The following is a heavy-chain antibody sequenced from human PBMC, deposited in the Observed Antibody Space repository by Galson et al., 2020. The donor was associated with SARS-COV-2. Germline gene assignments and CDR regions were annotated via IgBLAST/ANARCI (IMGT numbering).Heavy chain of an antibody. CDR2: ISSSGTIT. Sequence: GESLKISCAASGFTFSSYAMSWVRQAPGKGLEWVSAISSSGTITYYADSVKGRFTISRDNSKNTLYLHMSSLRAEDTAVYYCAKRLGMGLIDAFDIWGQGTMVAGSS. D-gene: IGHD3-9*01. V-gene: IGHV3-23*01. CDR3: AKRLGMGLIDAFDI. CDR1: GFTFSSYA. J-gene: IGHJ3*02.